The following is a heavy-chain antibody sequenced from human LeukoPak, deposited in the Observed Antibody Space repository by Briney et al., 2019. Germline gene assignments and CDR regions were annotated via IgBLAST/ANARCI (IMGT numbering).Heavy chain of an antibody. V-gene: IGHV4-34*01. CDR2: INHSGST. CDR1: GGSFSGYY. D-gene: IGHD6-19*01. J-gene: IGHJ6*02. CDR3: ARSMYGSGWSAHAMPPTIYYYGMDV. Sequence: SETLSLTCAVYGGSFSGYYWSWIRQPPGKGLEWIGEINHSGSTNYNPSLKSRVTISVDTSKNQFSLKLSSVTAADTAVYYCARSMYGSGWSAHAMPPTIYYYGMDVWGQGTTVTVSS.